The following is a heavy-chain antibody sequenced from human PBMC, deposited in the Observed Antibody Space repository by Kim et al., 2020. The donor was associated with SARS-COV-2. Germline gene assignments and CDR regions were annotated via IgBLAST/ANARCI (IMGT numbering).Heavy chain of an antibody. CDR1: GYSFTSYW. Sequence: GASLKISCKGSGYSFTSYWIGWVRQMPGKGLEWMGIIYPGDSDTRYSPSFQGQVTISADKSISTAYLQWSSLKASDTAMYYCARGVSGVVVTAIADWFDPWGQGTLVTVSS. D-gene: IGHD2-21*02. CDR3: ARGVSGVVVTAIADWFDP. CDR2: IYPGDSDT. V-gene: IGHV5-51*01. J-gene: IGHJ5*02.